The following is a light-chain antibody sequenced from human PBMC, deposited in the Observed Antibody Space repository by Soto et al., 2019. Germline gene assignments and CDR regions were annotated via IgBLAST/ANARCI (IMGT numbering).Light chain of an antibody. CDR2: EVS. CDR3: GSYTTSTTSYV. Sequence: ALTQPASVSGSPGQSITISCTGTSSDIGGYNYVSWYKQHPGKAPKLMIYEVSNRPSGVSSRFSGSKSGNTASLTISGLQAEDEADYYCGSYTTSTTSYVFGTGTKVTVL. CDR1: SSDIGGYNY. V-gene: IGLV2-14*01. J-gene: IGLJ1*01.